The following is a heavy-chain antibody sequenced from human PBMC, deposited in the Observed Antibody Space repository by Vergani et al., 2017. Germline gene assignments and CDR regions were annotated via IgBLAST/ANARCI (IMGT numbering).Heavy chain of an antibody. V-gene: IGHV4-31*03. Sequence: QVQLQESGPGLVKPSQTLSLTCTVAGGSISSGGYYWSWIRQPPGKGLEWIGEINHSGSTNYNPSLKSRVTISVDTSKNQFSLKLSSVTAADTAVYYCARGRITMVRGVIRLDGWFDPWGQGTLVTVSS. D-gene: IGHD3-10*01. CDR2: INHSGST. CDR1: GGSISSGGYY. CDR3: ARGRITMVRGVIRLDGWFDP. J-gene: IGHJ5*02.